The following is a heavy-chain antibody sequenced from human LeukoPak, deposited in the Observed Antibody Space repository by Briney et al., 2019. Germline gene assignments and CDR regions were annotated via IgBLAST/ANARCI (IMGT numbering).Heavy chain of an antibody. J-gene: IGHJ6*03. Sequence: SETLSLTCTVSGGSISISRYYWGWIRQPPGKGLEWIGTVFYSGSTYYNPSLMSRVTISVDTSKNQFSLKLSSVTAADTAVYYCARGGAAAGSYYYYYYYMDVWGKGTTVTVSS. V-gene: IGHV4-39*07. CDR3: ARGGAAAGSYYYYYYYMDV. D-gene: IGHD6-13*01. CDR1: GGSISISRYY. CDR2: VFYSGST.